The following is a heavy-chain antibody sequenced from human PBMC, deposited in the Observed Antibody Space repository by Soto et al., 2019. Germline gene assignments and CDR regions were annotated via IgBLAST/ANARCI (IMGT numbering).Heavy chain of an antibody. V-gene: IGHV1-3*01. CDR2: INADNGNT. J-gene: IGHJ6*02. CDR1: GYTFTSYA. Sequence: QVQLVQSGAEVKKPGASVKVSCKASGYTFTSYAMHWVRQAPGQRREWMGWINADNGNTKYSQKFQGRVTITRDTSASTAYMELSSLKSEDTAVYYCARDWDIGSRWYAYYYYYGMDIWGQGPKVTGSS. D-gene: IGHD6-13*01. CDR3: ARDWDIGSRWYAYYYYYGMDI.